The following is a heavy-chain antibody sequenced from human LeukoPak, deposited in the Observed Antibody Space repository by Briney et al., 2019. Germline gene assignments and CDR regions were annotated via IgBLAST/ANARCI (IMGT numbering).Heavy chain of an antibody. CDR3: ARRSNTYYTFDY. CDR2: SRDKAKSYST. V-gene: IGHV3-72*01. Sequence: PGGSLRLSCAASGFTFSDHYMDWVRPAPGKGVEWLGSSRDKAKSYSTEHAASVKGRFTISRDNSKNSLYLQMNSLKTEDTAVYYCARRSNTYYTFDYWGQGTLVTVSS. J-gene: IGHJ4*02. D-gene: IGHD2-2*01. CDR1: GFTFSDHY.